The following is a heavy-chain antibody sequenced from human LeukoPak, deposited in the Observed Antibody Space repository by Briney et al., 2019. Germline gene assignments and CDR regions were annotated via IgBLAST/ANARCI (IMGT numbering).Heavy chain of an antibody. CDR2: ISGSGGST. CDR1: GFTFSSYS. D-gene: IGHD6-19*01. J-gene: IGHJ4*02. CDR3: AKDPPIAVAGNDY. Sequence: LAGGSVTLSCSASGFTFSSYSMRWVRQAPGKGLEWVSAISGSGGSTYYADSVKGRFTTSRDNSKNTLYLQMDSLRAEDTAVYYCAKDPPIAVAGNDYWGQGTLVTVSS. V-gene: IGHV3-23*01.